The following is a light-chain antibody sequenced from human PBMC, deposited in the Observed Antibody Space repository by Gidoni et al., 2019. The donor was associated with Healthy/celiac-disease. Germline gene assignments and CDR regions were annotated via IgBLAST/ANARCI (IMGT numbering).Light chain of an antibody. CDR3: SAWDSSLSAVV. J-gene: IGLJ2*01. Sequence: QAGLTQPPSVSKVLRQTATLTCTGNSNNVGNQGAAWLQQHQGHPPKLLSYRNKNRPSGISERLSASRSGNTASLTITGLQPEDEADYYCSAWDSSLSAVVFGGGTKLTVL. CDR1: SNNVGNQG. V-gene: IGLV10-54*01. CDR2: RNK.